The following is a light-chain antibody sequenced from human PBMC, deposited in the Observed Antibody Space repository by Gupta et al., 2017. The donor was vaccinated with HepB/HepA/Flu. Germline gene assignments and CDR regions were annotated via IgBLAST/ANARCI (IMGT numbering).Light chain of an antibody. CDR2: NTS. J-gene: IGKJ5*01. Sequence: EIVLTHSPVTLSLSPGERATFPCRPSQSGSSYLAWYQQKPDQAPRLLIYNTSNRAIGIPGRFSGSASGTDCTLTISSLEPEDFADYYCQQSTFGQGTRLDIK. V-gene: IGKV3-11*01. CDR1: QSGSSY. CDR3: QQST.